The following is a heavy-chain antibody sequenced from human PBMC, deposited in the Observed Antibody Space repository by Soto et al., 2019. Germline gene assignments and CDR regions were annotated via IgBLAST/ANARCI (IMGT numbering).Heavy chain of an antibody. J-gene: IGHJ4*02. D-gene: IGHD3-10*01. CDR1: GYTFTSYG. V-gene: IGHV1-18*01. CDR2: ISAYNGNT. Sequence: GASVKVSCTASGYTFTSYGISWVRQAPGPGLEWMGWISAYNGNTNYAQKLQGRVTMTTDTSTSTAYMELRSLRSDDTAVYYCARGADPTNYYGSGSPDDYWGQGTLVNVSS. CDR3: ARGADPTNYYGSGSPDDY.